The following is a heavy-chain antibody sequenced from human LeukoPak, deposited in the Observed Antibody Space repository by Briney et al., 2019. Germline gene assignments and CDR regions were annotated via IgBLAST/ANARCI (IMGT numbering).Heavy chain of an antibody. CDR3: ADVWFGERDC. CDR1: GFTFSNFR. J-gene: IGHJ4*02. Sequence: GGSLRLSCATSGFTFSNFRMSWVRQAPGKGLEWVSAISGSGGSTYYADSVKGRFTISRDNSKNTLYLQMNSLRAEDTAVYYCADVWFGERDCWGQGTLVSVSS. D-gene: IGHD3-10*01. V-gene: IGHV3-23*01. CDR2: ISGSGGST.